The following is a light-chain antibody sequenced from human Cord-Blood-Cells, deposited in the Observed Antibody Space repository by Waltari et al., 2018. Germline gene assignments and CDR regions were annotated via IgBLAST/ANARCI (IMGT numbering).Light chain of an antibody. J-gene: IGLJ1*01. V-gene: IGLV2-14*01. Sequence: QSALTQPASVSGSPGQSITISCTGTSSDVGGYNYVSWYQQHPGKPPKLWIYDGSNRPSGVSNRFSGSESGNTASLTISGLQAEDEADYYCSSYTSSSTLYVFGTGTKVTVL. CDR2: DGS. CDR1: SSDVGGYNY. CDR3: SSYTSSSTLYV.